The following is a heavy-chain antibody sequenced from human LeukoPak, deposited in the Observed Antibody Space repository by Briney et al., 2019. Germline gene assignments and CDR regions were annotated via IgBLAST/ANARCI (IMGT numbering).Heavy chain of an antibody. CDR2: IKQDGSEK. CDR1: GFTFSSYW. J-gene: IGHJ4*02. V-gene: IGHV3-7*03. Sequence: PGGSLRLSCAASGFTFSSYWMSWVRQAPGKGLEWVANIKQDGSEKYYVDSVKGRFTISRDNARNSLYLQMNSLRAEDTALYYCARDQDSSGWYSGPFDYWGQGTLVTVSS. CDR3: ARDQDSSGWYSGPFDY. D-gene: IGHD6-19*01.